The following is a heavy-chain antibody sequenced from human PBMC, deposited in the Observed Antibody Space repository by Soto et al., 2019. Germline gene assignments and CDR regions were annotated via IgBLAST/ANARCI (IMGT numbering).Heavy chain of an antibody. Sequence: GSLRLSCTASGFTFSSYGMGWVRQAPGKGLQWVSTIRGDGGQTHYTDSVKGRFSISRDNSKNTVYLQMDSLRAEDTAMYFCARDVGLDSDDFFAYWGQGTQVTVSS. CDR3: ARDVGLDSDDFFAY. CDR1: GFTFSSYG. CDR2: IRGDGGQT. J-gene: IGHJ4*02. V-gene: IGHV3-23*01. D-gene: IGHD3-9*01.